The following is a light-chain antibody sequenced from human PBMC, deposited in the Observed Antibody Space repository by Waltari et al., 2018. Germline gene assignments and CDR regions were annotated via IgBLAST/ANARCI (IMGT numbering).Light chain of an antibody. CDR1: QTISNH. J-gene: IGKJ4*01. Sequence: DIQMTQSPSSLSASVGDRVTITCRASQTISNHLNWYQHKPGQAPRLLIFGVSSLRGGVPSRFRGSGSETDFTLTISRLEPEDFAVYYCQQRSNWPALTFGGGTKVEIK. CDR3: QQRSNWPALT. CDR2: GVS. V-gene: IGKV1-39*01.